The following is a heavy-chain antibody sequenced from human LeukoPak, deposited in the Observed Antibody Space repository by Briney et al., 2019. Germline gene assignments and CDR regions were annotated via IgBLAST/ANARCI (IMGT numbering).Heavy chain of an antibody. CDR1: GYSFTSYW. CDR3: ARLQSDSSGWYGIDY. V-gene: IGHV5-51*01. Sequence: PGESLKISCKGSGYSFTSYWIGWVRQMPGKGLEWMGIIYPGDSDTRYSPSFQGQVTISADKSISTAYLQWSSLKASDTAMYYCARLQSDSSGWYGIDYWGQGTLVTVSS. J-gene: IGHJ4*02. CDR2: IYPGDSDT. D-gene: IGHD6-19*01.